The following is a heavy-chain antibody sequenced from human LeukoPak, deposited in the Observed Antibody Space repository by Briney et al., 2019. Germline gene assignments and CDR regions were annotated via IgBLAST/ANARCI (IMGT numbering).Heavy chain of an antibody. CDR3: ASSSSTVVTPGRFDH. CDR1: GGTFSSYA. D-gene: IGHD4-23*01. J-gene: IGHJ4*02. Sequence: VASVTVSCKASGGTFSSYAISWVRQAPGQGLEWMGGIIPIFGTANYAQKFQGRVTITADESTSTAYMELSSLRSEDTAVYYCASSSSTVVTPGRFDHWGQGTLVTVSS. V-gene: IGHV1-69*13. CDR2: IIPIFGTA.